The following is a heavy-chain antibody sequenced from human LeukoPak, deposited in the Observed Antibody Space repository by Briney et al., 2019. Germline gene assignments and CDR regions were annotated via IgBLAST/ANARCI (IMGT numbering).Heavy chain of an antibody. V-gene: IGHV1-46*01. CDR1: GYTFTSYY. CDR2: INPSGGST. J-gene: IGHJ4*02. Sequence: ASVKVSCKASGYTFTSYYMHWVRQAPGQGLEWMGIINPSGGSTSYAQKFQGRVTMTRDTSTSTVYMELSSLRSEDTAVYYCARMVDTAMVGGGADYWGQGTLVTVSS. CDR3: ARMVDTAMVGGGADY. D-gene: IGHD5-18*01.